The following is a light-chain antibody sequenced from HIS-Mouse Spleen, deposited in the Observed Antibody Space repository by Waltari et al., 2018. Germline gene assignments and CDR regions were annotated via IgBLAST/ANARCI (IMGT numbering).Light chain of an antibody. J-gene: IGLJ2*01. V-gene: IGLV3-21*03. CDR1: NIGSKS. Sequence: SYVLTQPPSVSVAPGKTARITCGGNNIGSKSVHWYQQKPGQAPVLVVYDDSDRPSGIPEGCSGSNSCNPTTLTISRVEAEDEADYYCQVWDSSSDHVVFGGGTKLTVL. CDR2: DDS. CDR3: QVWDSSSDHVV.